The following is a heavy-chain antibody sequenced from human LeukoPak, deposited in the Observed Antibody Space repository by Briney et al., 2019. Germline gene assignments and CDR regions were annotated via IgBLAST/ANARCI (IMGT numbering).Heavy chain of an antibody. CDR3: SREQTEYDILTGYNFFDY. Sequence: GASVKVSCKASGYTFTGYYMHWVRQAPGQGLDWMGWINPNSGGTNYAQKFQGRVTMTRDTSISTAYMELSRLRSDDTAVYYCSREQTEYDILTGYNFFDYWGQGTLVTVSS. CDR2: INPNSGGT. CDR1: GYTFTGYY. V-gene: IGHV1-2*02. D-gene: IGHD3-9*01. J-gene: IGHJ4*02.